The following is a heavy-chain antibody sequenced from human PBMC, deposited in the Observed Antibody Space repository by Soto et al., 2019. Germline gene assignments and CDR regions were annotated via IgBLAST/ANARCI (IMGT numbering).Heavy chain of an antibody. J-gene: IGHJ5*02. CDR3: ARVYPQYSSSWYWFDP. V-gene: IGHV1-46*01. D-gene: IGHD6-13*01. CDR1: GYTFTSYY. CDR2: INASNGNT. Sequence: ASVKVSCKASGYTFTSYYMHWVRQAPGQRLEWMGMINASNGNTSYSQKFQGRVTITRDTSASTAYMELSSLRSEDTAVYYCARVYPQYSSSWYWFDPWGQGTLVTVSS.